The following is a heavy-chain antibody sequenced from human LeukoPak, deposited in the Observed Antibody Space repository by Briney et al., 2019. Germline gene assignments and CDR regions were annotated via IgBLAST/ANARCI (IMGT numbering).Heavy chain of an antibody. Sequence: SVKVSCKASGGTFSSYAISWVRQAPGQGLEWMGGIIPIFGTANYAQKFQGRVTITADESTSTAYMELSSLRSEDTAVYYCARGTDYYYGMDVWGQGTTVTVSS. D-gene: IGHD1-14*01. CDR2: IIPIFGTA. J-gene: IGHJ6*02. CDR1: GGTFSSYA. V-gene: IGHV1-69*13. CDR3: ARGTDYYYGMDV.